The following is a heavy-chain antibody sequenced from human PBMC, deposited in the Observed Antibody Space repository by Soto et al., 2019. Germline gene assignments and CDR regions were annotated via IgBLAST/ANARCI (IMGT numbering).Heavy chain of an antibody. CDR2: ISYDGSNK. CDR3: ARDGVLLWFGEQPGYGGYYGMDV. D-gene: IGHD3-10*01. Sequence: QVQLVESGGGVVQPGRSLRLSCAASGFTFSSYAMHWVRQAPGKGLEWVAVISYDGSNKYYADSVKGRFTISRDNSKNTLYLQMNSLRAEDTAVYYCARDGVLLWFGEQPGYGGYYGMDVWGQGTTVTVSS. V-gene: IGHV3-30-3*01. J-gene: IGHJ6*02. CDR1: GFTFSSYA.